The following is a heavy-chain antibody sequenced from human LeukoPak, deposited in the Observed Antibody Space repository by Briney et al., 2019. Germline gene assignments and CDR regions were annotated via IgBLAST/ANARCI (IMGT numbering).Heavy chain of an antibody. CDR1: GFTFSSYA. V-gene: IGHV3-30-3*01. CDR3: ARDPITIVRGANIGTFDY. CDR2: ISYDGSNK. J-gene: IGHJ4*02. D-gene: IGHD3-10*01. Sequence: PGGSLRLSCAASGFTFSSYAMHWVRQAPGKGLEWVAVISYDGSNKYYADSVKGRFTISRDNSKNTLYLQMNSLRAEDTAVYYCARDPITIVRGANIGTFDYWGQGILVTVSS.